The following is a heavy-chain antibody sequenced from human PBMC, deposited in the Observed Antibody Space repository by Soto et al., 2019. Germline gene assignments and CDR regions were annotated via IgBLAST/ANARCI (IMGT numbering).Heavy chain of an antibody. CDR3: ARAYYDFWSGYFCWFDP. CDR2: IYYNGST. J-gene: IGHJ5*02. Sequence: QVQLQESGPGLVKPSQTLSLTYTVSGGSISSGGYYWSWIRQHPGKGLEWIGYIYYNGSTYYNPSLKSRVTISVDTSKNQFSLKLSSVTAADTAVYYCARAYYDFWSGYFCWFDPWGQGTLVTVSS. D-gene: IGHD3-3*01. CDR1: GGSISSGGYY. V-gene: IGHV4-31*03.